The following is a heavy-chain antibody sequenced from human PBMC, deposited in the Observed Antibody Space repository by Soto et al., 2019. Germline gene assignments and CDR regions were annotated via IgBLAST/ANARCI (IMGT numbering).Heavy chain of an antibody. V-gene: IGHV1-18*01. CDR1: GYTFTSYG. Sequence: QVQLVQSGAEVKKPGASVKVSCKASGYTFTSYGISWVRQAPGQGLEWMGWISAYNGNTNYAQKLQGRVTMTTDTSTSTAYMELRSLRSDDTAVYYCARDRPNWNYVHYYYYGMDVWGQGTTVTVSS. CDR2: ISAYNGNT. CDR3: ARDRPNWNYVHYYYYGMDV. J-gene: IGHJ6*02. D-gene: IGHD1-7*01.